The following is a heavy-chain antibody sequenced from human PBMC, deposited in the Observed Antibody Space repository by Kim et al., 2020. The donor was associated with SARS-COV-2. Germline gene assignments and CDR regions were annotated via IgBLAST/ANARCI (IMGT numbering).Heavy chain of an antibody. Sequence: VKRRFTISRDNAKNTLYLQRNSLRAEDTAVYYCARGDYYDSSGYPGGFDYWGQGTLVTVSS. V-gene: IGHV3-74*01. D-gene: IGHD3-22*01. CDR3: ARGDYYDSSGYPGGFDY. J-gene: IGHJ4*02.